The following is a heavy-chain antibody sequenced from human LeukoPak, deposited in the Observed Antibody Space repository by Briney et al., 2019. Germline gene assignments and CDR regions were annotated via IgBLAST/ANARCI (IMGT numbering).Heavy chain of an antibody. CDR2: IYPGDSDT. D-gene: IGHD3-22*01. CDR1: GYSFTSYW. J-gene: IGHJ4*02. V-gene: IGHV5-51*01. CDR3: ARVGDYYDSSGYPPFDY. Sequence: GESLKISCKGSGYSFTSYWIGWVRQLPGKGLEWMGIIYPGDSDTRYSPSFQGQVTISADKSISTAYLQWSSLKASDTAMYYCARVGDYYDSSGYPPFDYWGQGTLVTVSS.